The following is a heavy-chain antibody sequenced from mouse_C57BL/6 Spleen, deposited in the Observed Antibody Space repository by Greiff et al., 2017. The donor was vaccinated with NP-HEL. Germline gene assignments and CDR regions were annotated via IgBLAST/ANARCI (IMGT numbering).Heavy chain of an antibody. D-gene: IGHD1-1*01. CDR3: AGRVYYYGSSFDY. CDR2: ISSGSSTI. Sequence: EVQVVESGGGLVKPGGSLKLSCAASGFTFSDYGMHWVRQAPEKGLEWVAYISSGSSTIYYADTVKGRFTISRDNAKNTLFLQMTSLRSEDTAMYYCAGRVYYYGSSFDYWGQGTTLTVSS. J-gene: IGHJ2*01. CDR1: GFTFSDYG. V-gene: IGHV5-17*01.